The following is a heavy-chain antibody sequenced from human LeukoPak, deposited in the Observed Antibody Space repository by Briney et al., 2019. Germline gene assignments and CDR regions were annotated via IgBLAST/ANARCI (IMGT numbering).Heavy chain of an antibody. CDR3: ARNFPGVGCSGGSCYDY. Sequence: PPETLSLTCTVSGGSISSSGYYWGWIRQPPGKGLEWIGIIYYSGTTCYNPSLKSRVTISIDTSKNQFSLKLSSVTAADTAVYFCARNFPGVGCSGGSCYDYWGQGTLVTVSS. V-gene: IGHV4-39*07. CDR1: GGSISSSGYY. J-gene: IGHJ4*02. D-gene: IGHD2-15*01. CDR2: IYYSGTT.